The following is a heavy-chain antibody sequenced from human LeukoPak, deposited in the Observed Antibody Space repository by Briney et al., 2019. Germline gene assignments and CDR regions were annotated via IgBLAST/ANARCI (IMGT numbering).Heavy chain of an antibody. V-gene: IGHV3-11*06. J-gene: IGHJ4*02. CDR2: ISSSSYT. Sequence: PGGSLRLSCAASGFTLSDYYMSWIRRAPGKGLEWVSYISSSSYTNYADSVQGRFTISRGNAKNSLYLQMNSLRAEDTAVYYCARVTSSGWNFDYWGQGTLVTVS. CDR3: ARVTSSGWNFDY. CDR1: GFTLSDYY. D-gene: IGHD6-19*01.